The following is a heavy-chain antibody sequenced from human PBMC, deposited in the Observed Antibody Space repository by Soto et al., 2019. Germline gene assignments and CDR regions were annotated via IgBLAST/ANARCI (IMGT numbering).Heavy chain of an antibody. Sequence: QVQLVESGGGVVQPGRSLRLSCAASGFTFSSYAMHWVRQAPGKGLEWVAVISYDGSNKYYADSVKGRFTIPRDNSKNPPYRKMTGGGAEVTDVSYRAGEGRGGGFGAWGQGTLVTVSS. CDR3: AGEGRGGGFGA. J-gene: IGHJ5*02. V-gene: IGHV3-30-3*01. CDR2: ISYDGSNK. D-gene: IGHD3-10*01. CDR1: GFTFSSYA.